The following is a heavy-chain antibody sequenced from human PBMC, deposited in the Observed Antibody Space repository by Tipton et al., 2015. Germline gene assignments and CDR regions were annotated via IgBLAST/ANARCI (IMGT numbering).Heavy chain of an antibody. J-gene: IGHJ6*02. Sequence: SLRLSCAASGFRFSSYAMNWVRQAPGKGLEWVSGTGGTGVSRDYADSVKGRFTISRDNSKNTLYLQMDSLRAEDTAVYYCARQEGGDYGRFYGMDVWGQGTTVTVSS. D-gene: IGHD4-17*01. CDR2: TGGTGVSR. CDR1: GFRFSSYA. V-gene: IGHV3-23*01. CDR3: ARQEGGDYGRFYGMDV.